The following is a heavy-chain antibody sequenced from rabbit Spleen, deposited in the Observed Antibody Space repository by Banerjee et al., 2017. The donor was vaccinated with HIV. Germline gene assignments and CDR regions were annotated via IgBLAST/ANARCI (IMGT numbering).Heavy chain of an antibody. J-gene: IGHJ6*01. D-gene: IGHD1-1*01. CDR2: IDTGSSGFN. CDR1: GVSFSSSSY. V-gene: IGHV1S40*01. Sequence: QSLEESGGDLVKPGASLTLTCTASGVSFSSSSYLCWVRQAPGKGLEWIACIDTGSSGFNYFAAWGKGRCSISNTSSTTVTLLMTRMTAAAAAAYFCARGASGGVSSCDLDLWGPGTLVTVS. CDR3: ARGASGGVSSCDLDL.